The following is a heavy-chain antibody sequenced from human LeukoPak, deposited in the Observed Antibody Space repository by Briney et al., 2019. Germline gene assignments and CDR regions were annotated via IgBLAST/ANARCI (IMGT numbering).Heavy chain of an antibody. CDR1: GYVFINYG. Sequence: ASVKVSCKTSGYVFINYGIAWVRQAPGQGLEWMGWINPNSGGTNYAQKFQGRVTMTRDTSISTAYMELSWLRSDDTAVYYCAREDFYDSSGYYKNKEYFQHWGQGTLVTVSS. CDR2: INPNSGGT. V-gene: IGHV1-2*02. D-gene: IGHD3-22*01. J-gene: IGHJ1*01. CDR3: AREDFYDSSGYYKNKEYFQH.